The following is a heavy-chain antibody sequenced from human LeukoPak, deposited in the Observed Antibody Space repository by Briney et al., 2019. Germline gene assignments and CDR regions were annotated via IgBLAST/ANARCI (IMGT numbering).Heavy chain of an antibody. V-gene: IGHV3-53*01. D-gene: IGHD2-21*01. Sequence: GGSLRLSCAASGFTVSSNYMSWVRQAPGKGLEWVSVIYSGGSTYYADSVKGRFTISRDNSKNTLYLQMNSLRVEDTAVYYCARVSFRYYFDYWGREPWSPSPQ. CDR3: ARVSFRYYFDY. CDR1: GFTVSSNY. J-gene: IGHJ4*02. CDR2: IYSGGST.